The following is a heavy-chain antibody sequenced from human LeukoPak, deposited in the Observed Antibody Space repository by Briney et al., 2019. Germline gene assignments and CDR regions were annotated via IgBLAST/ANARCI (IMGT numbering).Heavy chain of an antibody. CDR1: GGSIRSYY. V-gene: IGHV4-59*01. CDR3: ARVLPFGAHPDY. J-gene: IGHJ4*02. Sequence: PSETLSLTCTVSGGSIRSYYWSWIRQPPGKGLEWIGYIDYLGTTNYNPSLKSRVTMSLDTAKNQFSLRLSSVTAADTAVYYCARVLPFGAHPDYWGQGTLVTVSS. D-gene: IGHD3-16*01. CDR2: IDYLGTT.